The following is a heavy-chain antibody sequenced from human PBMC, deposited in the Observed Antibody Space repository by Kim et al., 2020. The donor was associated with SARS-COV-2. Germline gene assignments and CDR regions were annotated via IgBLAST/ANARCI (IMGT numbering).Heavy chain of an antibody. V-gene: IGHV3-21*01. J-gene: IGHJ6*02. CDR3: ARDYYDSSGYGYYGMDV. CDR2: ISSSSSYI. CDR1: GFTFSSYS. Sequence: GGSLRLSCAASGFTFSSYSMYWVRQAPGKGLEWVSSISSSSSYIYYADSVKGRFTISRDNAKNSLYLQMNSLRAEDTAVNYCARDYYDSSGYGYYGMDVWGQGTTVTVSS. D-gene: IGHD3-22*01.